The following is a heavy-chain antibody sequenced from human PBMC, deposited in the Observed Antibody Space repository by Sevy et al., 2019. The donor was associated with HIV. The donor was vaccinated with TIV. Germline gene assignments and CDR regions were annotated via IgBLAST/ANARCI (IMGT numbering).Heavy chain of an antibody. Sequence: SETLSLSCAVYGGSFSGYYGSWIRQPPGKGLEWIGEISHSGGTNYNPSLKSRVTISADTSKNQFSLQLSSVTAADTAVYYCARLRIVVAGTGYFDLWGRGTPVTVSS. CDR1: GGSFSGYY. D-gene: IGHD6-19*01. CDR3: ARLRIVVAGTGYFDL. V-gene: IGHV4-34*01. CDR2: ISHSGGT. J-gene: IGHJ2*01.